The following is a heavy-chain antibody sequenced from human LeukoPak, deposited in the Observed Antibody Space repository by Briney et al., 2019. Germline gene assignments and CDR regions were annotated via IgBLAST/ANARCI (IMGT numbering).Heavy chain of an antibody. CDR3: ARDQGIAVAGTHYADAFDI. J-gene: IGHJ3*02. D-gene: IGHD6-19*01. CDR1: GYTFTSYY. CDR2: INPSGGST. Sequence: ASVTVSCKASGYTFTSYYMHWVRQAPGQGLEWMGIINPSGGSTSYAQKFQGRVTMTRDTSTSTVYMELSSLRSEDTAVYYCARDQGIAVAGTHYADAFDIWGQGTMVTVSS. V-gene: IGHV1-46*01.